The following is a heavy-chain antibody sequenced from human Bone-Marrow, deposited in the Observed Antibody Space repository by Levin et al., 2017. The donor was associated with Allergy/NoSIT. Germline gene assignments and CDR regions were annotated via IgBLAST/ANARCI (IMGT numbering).Heavy chain of an antibody. CDR1: GFTFSSYG. CDR3: AKELFGESATGLRFDL. Sequence: PGGSLRLSCAASGFTFSSYGMHWVRQAPGKGLEWVAIISYDGNNKYYADSVKGRFTISRDNSKNTLYLQMNSLRAEDTAVYYCAKELFGESATGLRFDLWGRGTLVTVSS. CDR2: ISYDGNNK. D-gene: IGHD3-10*01. J-gene: IGHJ2*01. V-gene: IGHV3-30*18.